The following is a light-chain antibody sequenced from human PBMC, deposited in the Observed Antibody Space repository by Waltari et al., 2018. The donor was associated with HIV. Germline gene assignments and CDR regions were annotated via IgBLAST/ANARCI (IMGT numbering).Light chain of an antibody. CDR1: QDMVNF. Sequence: DIQMNQSPSSLSISIGDRVSITCRASQDMVNFLNWYQQKPGAAPKLIIYGTCTLYRVVPSRLSGGGSGALFTLTVANVQPEDCATYYCQQTYGNSITLGQGTRLEI. V-gene: IGKV1-39*01. CDR3: QQTYGNSIT. CDR2: GTC. J-gene: IGKJ5*01.